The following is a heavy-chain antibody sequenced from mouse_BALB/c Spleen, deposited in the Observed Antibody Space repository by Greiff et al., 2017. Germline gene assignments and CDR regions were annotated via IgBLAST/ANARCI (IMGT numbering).Heavy chain of an antibody. CDR2: INPNNGGT. V-gene: IGHV1-22*01. J-gene: IGHJ4*01. CDR3: ARRGGGDYAMDY. CDR1: GYTFTDYT. Sequence: EVKLQESGPELVKPAASVKISCTISGYTFTDYTMHWVKQSHGKSLEWIGGINPNNGGTSYNQKFKGKATLTVDKSSSTAYMELRSLTSEDAAVYYGARRGGGDYAMDYWGQGTTVTVSS.